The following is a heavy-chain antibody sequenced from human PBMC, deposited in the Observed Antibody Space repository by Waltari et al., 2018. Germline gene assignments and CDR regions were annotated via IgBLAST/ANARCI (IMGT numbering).Heavy chain of an antibody. Sequence: EVQLAESGAGLVQPGGSLRISCPASGVTVSHNYMSWVRQGPGKGLEWVSLIYSGGYTQYADSVKVRFTISRDNSKNTLYLQMNSLRVEDTAVYYCARNPRYDSPDWGQGTLVTVSS. CDR3: ARNPRYDSPD. CDR2: IYSGGYT. V-gene: IGHV3-66*02. J-gene: IGHJ4*02. CDR1: GVTVSHNY. D-gene: IGHD3-22*01.